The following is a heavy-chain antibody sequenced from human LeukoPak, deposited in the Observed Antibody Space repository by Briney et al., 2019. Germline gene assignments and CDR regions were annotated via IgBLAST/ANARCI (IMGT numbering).Heavy chain of an antibody. CDR1: GFTFSSYN. CDR3: TRAPGWNYGSTGYSDY. CDR2: ISSRSSDK. Sequence: GGSLRLSCAASGFTFSSYNMNWVRQAPGEGLEWVSCISSRSSDKYYSDSVKGRFTISRDNAMNSLYLQMNSLRADDTAVYYCTRAPGWNYGSTGYSDYWGQGTLVTVSS. D-gene: IGHD3-22*01. V-gene: IGHV3-21*01. J-gene: IGHJ4*02.